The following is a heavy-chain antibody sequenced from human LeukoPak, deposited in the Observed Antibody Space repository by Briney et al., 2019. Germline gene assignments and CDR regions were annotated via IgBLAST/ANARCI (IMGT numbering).Heavy chain of an antibody. Sequence: ASVKVSCKASGYTFTGYYMHWVRQAPGQGLGWMGWINPNSGGTNYAQKFQGRVTMTRDTSISTAYMELSRLRSDDTAVYYCARVVDYSSSFVYYMDVWGKGTTVTVSS. D-gene: IGHD6-6*01. CDR1: GYTFTGYY. J-gene: IGHJ6*03. CDR2: INPNSGGT. V-gene: IGHV1-2*02. CDR3: ARVVDYSSSFVYYMDV.